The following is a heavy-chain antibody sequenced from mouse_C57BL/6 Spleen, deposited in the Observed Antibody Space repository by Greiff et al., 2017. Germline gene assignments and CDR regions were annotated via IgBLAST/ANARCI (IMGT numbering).Heavy chain of an antibody. CDR1: GFNIKDDY. CDR2: IDPENGDT. D-gene: IGHD1-1*01. J-gene: IGHJ2*01. Sequence: EVKLMESGAELVRPGASVKLSCTASGFNIKDDYMHWVKQRPEQGLEWIGWIDPENGDTEYASKFQGKATITADTSSNNAYLQLSSLTSEDTAVYYCTTYYGSSYGYWGQGTTLTVSS. V-gene: IGHV14-4*01. CDR3: TTYYGSSYGY.